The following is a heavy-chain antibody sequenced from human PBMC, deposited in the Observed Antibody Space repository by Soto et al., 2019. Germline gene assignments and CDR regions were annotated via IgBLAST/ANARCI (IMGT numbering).Heavy chain of an antibody. V-gene: IGHV1-8*01. J-gene: IGHJ6*02. Sequence: QVQLVQSGAEVKKPGASVKVSCQASGYSFTTYDINWVRQATGQGLEWLGWMNPNSGKAGYAQKFQGRVTMTRNTPISTAYMEVSSLTTEDTAVYYCERALPSDYGREIFYYYGMDVWGQGTSVIVSS. CDR2: MNPNSGKA. D-gene: IGHD4-17*01. CDR3: ERALPSDYGREIFYYYGMDV. CDR1: GYSFTTYD.